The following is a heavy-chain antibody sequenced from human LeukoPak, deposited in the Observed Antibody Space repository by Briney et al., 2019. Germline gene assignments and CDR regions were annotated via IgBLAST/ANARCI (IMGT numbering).Heavy chain of an antibody. D-gene: IGHD3-22*01. CDR3: ARGGVCSSTSCYGGYYYDSSGYYRLDY. Sequence: GGSLRLSCAASGFTFDDYAMHWVRQAPGKGPEWVSGISWNSGSIGYADSVKGRFTISRDNAKNSLYLQMNSLRAEDTAVYYCARGGVCSSTSCYGGYYYDSSGYYRLDYWGQGTLVTVSS. J-gene: IGHJ4*02. V-gene: IGHV3-9*01. CDR1: GFTFDDYA. CDR2: ISWNSGSI.